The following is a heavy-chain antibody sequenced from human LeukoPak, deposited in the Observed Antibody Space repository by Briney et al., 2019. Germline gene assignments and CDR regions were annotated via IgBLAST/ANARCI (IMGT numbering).Heavy chain of an antibody. V-gene: IGHV4-61*01. Sequence: SETLSLTCTVSGGSVSSGSFYWNWIRQPPGKGLEWIGYIYYSGSTNYNPSLKSRVLISVDRSKNQFSLKLSSVTAADTAVYYCAVGIAAARATDYWGQGTLVTVSS. J-gene: IGHJ4*02. CDR1: GGSVSSGSFY. CDR2: IYYSGST. CDR3: AVGIAAARATDY. D-gene: IGHD6-13*01.